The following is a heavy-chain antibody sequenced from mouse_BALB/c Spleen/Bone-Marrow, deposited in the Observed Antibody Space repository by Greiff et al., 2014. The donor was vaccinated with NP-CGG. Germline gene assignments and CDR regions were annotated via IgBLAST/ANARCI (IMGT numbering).Heavy chain of an antibody. CDR2: INPYNGAT. CDR3: ARSSYYAMDY. CDR1: GYSFTGYY. Sequence: VQLQQSGPELVKPGASVTISCKASGYSFTGYYMHWVKQSHVKSLEWIGRINPYNGATSYNQNFKVKASLTVDKSSSTAYMELHSLTSEDSAVYYCARSSYYAMDYWGQGTSVTVSS. V-gene: IGHV1-31*01. J-gene: IGHJ4*01.